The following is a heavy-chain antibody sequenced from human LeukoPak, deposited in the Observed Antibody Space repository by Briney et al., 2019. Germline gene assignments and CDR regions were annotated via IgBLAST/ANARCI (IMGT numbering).Heavy chain of an antibody. CDR3: AKDYDFWSGYLCHFDY. J-gene: IGHJ4*02. CDR2: ISGSGGST. V-gene: IGHV3-23*01. Sequence: GGSLRLSCAASGFTFSSYAMSWVRQAPGKGLEWVSAISGSGGSTYYADSVKGRFTISRDNSKNTLYLQMNSLRAEDTAVYYCAKDYDFWSGYLCHFDYWGQGTLVTVSS. CDR1: GFTFSSYA. D-gene: IGHD3-3*01.